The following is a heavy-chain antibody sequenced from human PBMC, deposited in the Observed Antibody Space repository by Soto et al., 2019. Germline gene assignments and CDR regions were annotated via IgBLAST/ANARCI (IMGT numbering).Heavy chain of an antibody. CDR2: ISYDGSNQ. Sequence: QVQLVDSGGGVVQPGRSLRLSCAASGFTFSSYAMHWVRQAPGKGLEWVAVISYDGSNQYYADSVKGRFTIAKDNYKKTLFLPTNSLRAEDTAVGYFLRNHPSGYSGMALWGQGTTVTVPS. CDR3: LRNHPSGYSGMAL. V-gene: IGHV3-30-3*01. CDR1: GFTFSSYA. J-gene: IGHJ6*02. D-gene: IGHD3-10*01.